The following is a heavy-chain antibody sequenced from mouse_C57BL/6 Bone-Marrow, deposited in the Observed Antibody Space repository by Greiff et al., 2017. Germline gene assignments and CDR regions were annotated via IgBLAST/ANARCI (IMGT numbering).Heavy chain of an antibody. CDR1: GFSFNTYA. J-gene: IGHJ3*01. D-gene: IGHD1-1*01. CDR2: IRSKRNNYAT. CDR3: VRHEYGRPYAY. Sequence: EVMLVESGGGLVQPKGSLKFSCAASGFSFNTYAMNWVRQATGKGLEWVARIRSKRNNYATSYADSVKDRFTISRDDSESMLYLQMNNLKTEDTAVYYCVRHEYGRPYAYWGQGTLVTVSA. V-gene: IGHV10-1*01.